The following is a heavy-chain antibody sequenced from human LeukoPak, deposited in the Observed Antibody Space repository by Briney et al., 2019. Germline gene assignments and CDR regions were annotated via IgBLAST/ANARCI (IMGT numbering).Heavy chain of an antibody. J-gene: IGHJ4*02. CDR3: ATHPGWELLLFYY. CDR1: GYTFTGYY. Sequence: ASVQVSCQASGYTFTGYYIHWVRQAPGQGLERMGQINPNNGDADYAQKFQGRVAMTWDTSINTAYMELSRLRSDDTAVYYCATHPGWELLLFYYWGQGTLVTVSS. D-gene: IGHD1-26*01. CDR2: INPNNGDA. V-gene: IGHV1-2*06.